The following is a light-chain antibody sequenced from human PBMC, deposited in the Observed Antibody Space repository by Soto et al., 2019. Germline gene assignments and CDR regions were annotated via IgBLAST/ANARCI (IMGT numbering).Light chain of an antibody. Sequence: EIVLTQSPATLSFSPEDRATLSCRASQSVSSYLAWNPQKPGQAPSLLIHDASNRATGIPARFSGSGSGTDFNLTITSLEPEDFAVYYSQQRSKWPSTFGGRTTVAIK. J-gene: IGKJ4*01. CDR1: QSVSSY. CDR3: QQRSKWPST. CDR2: DAS. V-gene: IGKV3-11*01.